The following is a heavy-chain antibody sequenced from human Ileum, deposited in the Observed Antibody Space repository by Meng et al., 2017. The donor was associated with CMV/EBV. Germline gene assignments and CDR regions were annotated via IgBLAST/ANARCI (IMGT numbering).Heavy chain of an antibody. V-gene: IGHV3-74*01. J-gene: IGHJ4*02. D-gene: IGHD3-3*01. Sequence: SCAASGFTFSTYWMHWVRQAPGEGLVWVSRINPDGTTTNYADSVKGRFTVSRDNAKNTLYLQMDTLRGEDTAVYYCARDFDFRSGHWGQGTLVTVSS. CDR3: ARDFDFRSGH. CDR1: GFTFSTYW. CDR2: INPDGTTT.